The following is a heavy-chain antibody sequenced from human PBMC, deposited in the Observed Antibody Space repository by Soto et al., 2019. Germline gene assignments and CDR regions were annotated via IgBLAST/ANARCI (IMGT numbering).Heavy chain of an antibody. CDR2: IYYSGSI. J-gene: IGHJ3*02. V-gene: IGHV4-61*01. Sequence: SETLSLTCTVSGGSISSSYYWSWIRQPPGKGLEWIGYIYYSGSINYNPSLKSRVTISVDTSKNQFSLKLSSVTAADTAVYYCARSNVRYCSGGSCYGDAFDIWGQATMVTVSS. CDR3: ARSNVRYCSGGSCYGDAFDI. D-gene: IGHD2-15*01. CDR1: GGSISSSYY.